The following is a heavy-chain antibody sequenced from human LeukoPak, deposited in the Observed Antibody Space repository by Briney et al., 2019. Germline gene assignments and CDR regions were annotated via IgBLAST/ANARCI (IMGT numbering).Heavy chain of an antibody. D-gene: IGHD4-17*01. Sequence: GGSLRLSCAASGFSFSSYTMHWVRQAPGKGLEWVSYISSTSTAMYYADSVKGRFTLSRDNAKNSLYLQMNSLRAEDTAVYYCARAAYGDFVHDYWGQGTLVTVSS. V-gene: IGHV3-48*04. J-gene: IGHJ4*02. CDR3: ARAAYGDFVHDY. CDR1: GFSFSSYT. CDR2: ISSTSTAM.